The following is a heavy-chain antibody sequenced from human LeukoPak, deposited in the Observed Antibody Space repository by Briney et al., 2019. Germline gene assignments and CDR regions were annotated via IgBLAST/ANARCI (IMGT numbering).Heavy chain of an antibody. J-gene: IGHJ4*02. D-gene: IGHD3-10*01. CDR1: GGSMCSSRDY. Sequence: SETLSLTCTVPGGSMCSSRDYSGCIRQPPGKGLEWLGRMYYSGSTYYNPPLQSYVTISVDTSQNQCSVQLSSVTAADLAVHYCARQHGSGSYLFDYWGEGGLVTVSS. CDR2: MYYSGST. CDR3: ARQHGSGSYLFDY. V-gene: IGHV4-39*01.